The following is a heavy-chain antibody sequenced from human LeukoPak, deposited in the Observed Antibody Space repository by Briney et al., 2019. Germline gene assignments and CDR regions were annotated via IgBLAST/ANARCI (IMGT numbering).Heavy chain of an antibody. Sequence: SETLSLTCTVSGGSISSYYWSWIRQPPGKGLEWIGYIYYSGSTNYNPSLKSRVTISVDTSKNQFSLKLSSVTAADTAVYHCARRKGASLDYWGQGTLVTVSS. J-gene: IGHJ4*02. CDR1: GGSISSYY. CDR2: IYYSGST. CDR3: ARRKGASLDY. D-gene: IGHD3-16*01. V-gene: IGHV4-59*08.